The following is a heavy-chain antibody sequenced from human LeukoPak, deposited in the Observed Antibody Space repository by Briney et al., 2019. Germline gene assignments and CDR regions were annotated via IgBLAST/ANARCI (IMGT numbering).Heavy chain of an antibody. CDR3: ARAPNYYGSGSPRFDP. CDR2: IIPIFGTA. CDR1: GGTFSSYA. D-gene: IGHD3-10*01. V-gene: IGHV1-69*13. J-gene: IGHJ5*02. Sequence: GASVKVSCKASGGTFSSYAISWVRQAPGQGLEWMGGIIPIFGTANYAQKFQGRVTITADESTSTAYMELSSLRSEDTAVYYCARAPNYYGSGSPRFDPWGQGTLVTVSS.